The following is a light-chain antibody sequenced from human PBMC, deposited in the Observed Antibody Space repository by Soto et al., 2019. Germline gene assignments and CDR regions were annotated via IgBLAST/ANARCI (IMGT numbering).Light chain of an antibody. CDR3: QQYDYLVT. Sequence: IQMTQSPSSLSAPVGDRVTITCQASQDIRNSLNWYQQKPGRAPKLLIYDASNVETGVPSRFSGTGSGTHFSFSISSLQPEDFATYYCQQYDYLVTFGQGTRLEIK. J-gene: IGKJ5*01. CDR2: DAS. CDR1: QDIRNS. V-gene: IGKV1-33*01.